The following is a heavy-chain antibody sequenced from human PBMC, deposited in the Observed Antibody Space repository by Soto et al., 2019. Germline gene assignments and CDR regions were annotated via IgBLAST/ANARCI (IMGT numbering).Heavy chain of an antibody. D-gene: IGHD4-17*01. CDR1: GGSISNYY. J-gene: IGHJ5*02. V-gene: IGHV4-59*01. Sequence: QVQLQESGPGLVKPLETLSITCTVSGGSISNYYWTWIRQPPGKGLEWIGYIYYSGSTNYNPSLNSRVTISVDTSKTQFSLKLSSVTAADTAVYYCAKLPRADYGGIFDPWCPGNLITIS. CDR3: AKLPRADYGGIFDP. CDR2: IYYSGST.